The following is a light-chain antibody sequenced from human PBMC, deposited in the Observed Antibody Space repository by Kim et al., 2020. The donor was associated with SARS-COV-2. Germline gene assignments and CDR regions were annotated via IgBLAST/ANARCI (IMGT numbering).Light chain of an antibody. CDR1: QSISIY. Sequence: DIQMTQSPSSLSASVGDRVTIACRASQSISIYLNWYQQKPGKAPSLLIYAASSLQSGVPSRFSGSGSGTDFTLTISSLQPEDFATYYGKYSYIIPRNLGGGTKVDIK. CDR3: KYSYIIPRN. J-gene: IGKJ4*01. CDR2: AAS. V-gene: IGKV1-39*01.